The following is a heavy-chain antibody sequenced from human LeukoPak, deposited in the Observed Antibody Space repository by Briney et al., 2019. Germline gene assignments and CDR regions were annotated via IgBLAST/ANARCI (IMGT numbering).Heavy chain of an antibody. CDR2: IYYIGST. D-gene: IGHD5-24*01. CDR1: GGSISSYY. CDR3: ARAELPYGMDV. J-gene: IGHJ6*02. Sequence: SETLSLTCTVSGGSISSYYWSWIRQPPGKGLEWIGYIYYIGSTNYNPSLKSRVTISVDASKKQFSLKLNSVTAADTAVYYCARAELPYGMDVWGQGITVTVSS. V-gene: IGHV4-59*01.